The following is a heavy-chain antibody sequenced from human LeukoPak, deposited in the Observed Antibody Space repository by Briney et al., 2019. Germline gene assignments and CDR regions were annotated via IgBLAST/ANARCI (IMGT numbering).Heavy chain of an antibody. D-gene: IGHD6-13*01. Sequence: ASVKVSCKASGYTFTGYYMHWVRQAPGQGLEWMGWINPNSGGTNYAQKFQGRVTMTRDTSISTAYMELSRLRSDDTAVYYCASQTGYSSSWYNYYYYYYMDVWGKGTTVTVSS. CDR2: INPNSGGT. J-gene: IGHJ6*03. CDR3: ASQTGYSSSWYNYYYYYYMDV. V-gene: IGHV1-2*02. CDR1: GYTFTGYY.